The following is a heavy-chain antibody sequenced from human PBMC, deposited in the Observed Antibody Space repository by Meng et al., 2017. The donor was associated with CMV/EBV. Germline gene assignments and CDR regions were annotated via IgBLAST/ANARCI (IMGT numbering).Heavy chain of an antibody. J-gene: IGHJ4*02. Sequence: QVPLPQSGAALLQPSEPLSLTCAFYGGSFSGYYWSWIRQPPGKGLEWIGEINHSGSTNYNPSLKSRVTISVDTSKNQFSLKLSSVTAADTAVYYCARVWDSGWDYWGQGTLVTVSS. CDR2: INHSGST. CDR3: ARVWDSGWDY. D-gene: IGHD3-22*01. CDR1: GGSFSGYY. V-gene: IGHV4-34*01.